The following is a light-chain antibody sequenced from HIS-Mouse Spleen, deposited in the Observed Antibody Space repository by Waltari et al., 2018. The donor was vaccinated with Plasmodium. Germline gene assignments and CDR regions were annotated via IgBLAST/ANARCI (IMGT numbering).Light chain of an antibody. J-gene: IGLJ2*01. CDR2: HDS. CDR3: QAWDSSTVV. Sequence: SYELTQPPSVSVSPGQTASITCSGDKLGDKYACWYQQKPGQSPVLVIYHDSKRPSGIPDGLSGSNTGNTATLTISGTQARDEADYYCQAWDSSTVVFGGGTKLTVL. V-gene: IGLV3-1*01. CDR1: KLGDKY.